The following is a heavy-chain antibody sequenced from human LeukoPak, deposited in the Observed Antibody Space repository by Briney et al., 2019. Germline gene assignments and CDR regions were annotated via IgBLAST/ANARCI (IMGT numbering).Heavy chain of an antibody. CDR2: MNPNSGKT. CDR3: ARAGYSSSWYDY. D-gene: IGHD6-13*01. V-gene: IGHV1-8*01. CDR1: GYTFTSYD. Sequence: ASVKVSCKASGYTFTSYDINWVRQATGQGREWMGWMNPNSGKTGYAQKFQGRVTMTRNTSIRTAYMELSSLRSEDTAVYYCARAGYSSSWYDYWGQGTLVTVSS. J-gene: IGHJ4*02.